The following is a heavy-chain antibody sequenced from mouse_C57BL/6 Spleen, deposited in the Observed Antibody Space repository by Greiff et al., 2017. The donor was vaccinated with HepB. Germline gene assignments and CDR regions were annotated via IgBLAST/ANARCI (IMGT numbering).Heavy chain of an antibody. CDR3: ARSRVYDYAALDY. J-gene: IGHJ4*01. V-gene: IGHV1-7*01. CDR1: GYTFTSYW. CDR2: INPSSGYT. Sequence: QVHVKQSGAELAKPGASVKLSCKASGYTFTSYWMHWVKQRPGQGLEWIGYINPSSGYTKYNQKFKDKATLTADKSSSTAYMQLSSLTYEDSAVYYCARSRVYDYAALDYWGQGTSVTVSS. D-gene: IGHD2-4*01.